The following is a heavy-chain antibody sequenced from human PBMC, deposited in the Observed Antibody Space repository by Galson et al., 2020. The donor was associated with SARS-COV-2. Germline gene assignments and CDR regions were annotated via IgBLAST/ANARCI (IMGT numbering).Heavy chain of an antibody. D-gene: IGHD1-26*01. Sequence: SETLSLTCTVSGYSVSTTNYWGWVRQPPGRGLEWIGSVYPSGTTYYNPSLKSRVTISMDKSQNQFSLRLRSVTAADTAVYFCARTSGELDIWGRGTKVTVSS. J-gene: IGHJ3*02. CDR3: ARTSGELDI. V-gene: IGHV4-38-2*02. CDR2: VYPSGTT. CDR1: GYSVSTTNY.